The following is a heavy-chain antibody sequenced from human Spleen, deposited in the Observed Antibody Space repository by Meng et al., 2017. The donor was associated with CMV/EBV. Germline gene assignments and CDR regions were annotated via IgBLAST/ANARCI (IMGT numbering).Heavy chain of an antibody. CDR1: GFTFNNNA. Sequence: GFTFNNNAMGWVRQGPGKGLGWVSVIYSGGSSTCYADSVKGRFTISRDNSKKTLFLQMNSLRADDTATYYCAKGCSATSCYGPNDYWGQGTLVTVSS. V-gene: IGHV3-23*03. CDR3: AKGCSATSCYGPNDY. CDR2: IYSGGSST. J-gene: IGHJ4*02. D-gene: IGHD2-2*01.